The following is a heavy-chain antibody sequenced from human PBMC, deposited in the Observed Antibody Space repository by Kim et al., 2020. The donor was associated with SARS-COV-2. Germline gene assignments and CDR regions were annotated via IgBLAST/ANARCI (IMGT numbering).Heavy chain of an antibody. V-gene: IGHV1-3*01. CDR2: INAGNVNT. CDR3: ARDGRSVDYYFDY. J-gene: IGHJ4*02. Sequence: ASVKVSCKTSGYTFTSYSLHWVRQAPGQRLEWMGWINAGNVNTKYSQKFQGRVTISWDTSASAASIELTRLRSEDTAVYYCARDGRSVDYYFDYWGQGTLVTVSS. CDR1: GYTFTSYS.